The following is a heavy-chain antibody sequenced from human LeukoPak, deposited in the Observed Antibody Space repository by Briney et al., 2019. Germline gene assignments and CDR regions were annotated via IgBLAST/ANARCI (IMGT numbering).Heavy chain of an antibody. V-gene: IGHV4-34*01. CDR3: ARDRSVSGYDLQAGWFDP. D-gene: IGHD5-12*01. CDR1: GGSFSGYY. J-gene: IGHJ5*02. Sequence: SETLCLTCAVYGGSFSGYYWSWIRQPPGKGLEWIGEINHSGSTNYKSSLKSRVTISVDTSKNQFSLKLRSVTAADTAVYYCARDRSVSGYDLQAGWFDPWGQGTLVTVSS. CDR2: INHSGST.